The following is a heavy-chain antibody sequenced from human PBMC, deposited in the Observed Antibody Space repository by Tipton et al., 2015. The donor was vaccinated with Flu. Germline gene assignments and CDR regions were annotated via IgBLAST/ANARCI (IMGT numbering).Heavy chain of an antibody. CDR2: IKQDGSEK. CDR3: AREGGYDNTHYYYYGMDV. V-gene: IGHV3-7*01. D-gene: IGHD5-12*01. CDR1: GFTFSSYW. Sequence: SLRLSCAASGFTFSSYWMSWVRQAPGKGLEWVANIKQDGSEKYYVDSVKGRFTISRDNAKNSLYLQMNSLRAEDTAVYYCAREGGYDNTHYYYYGMDVWGQGTTVTVSS. J-gene: IGHJ6*02.